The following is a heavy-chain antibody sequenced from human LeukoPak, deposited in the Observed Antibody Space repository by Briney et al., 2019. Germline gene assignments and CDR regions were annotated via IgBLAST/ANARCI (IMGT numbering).Heavy chain of an antibody. CDR3: ARGVEMATIRNAFDI. J-gene: IGHJ3*02. CDR1: GGTFSSYA. Sequence: GASVKVSCKASGGTFSSYAISWVRQAPGQGLEWMGGIIPIFGTANYAQKFQGRVTITADESTSTAYMELSSLRSEDTAVYYCARGVEMATIRNAFDIWGQGTMVTVSS. V-gene: IGHV1-69*13. CDR2: IIPIFGTA. D-gene: IGHD5-24*01.